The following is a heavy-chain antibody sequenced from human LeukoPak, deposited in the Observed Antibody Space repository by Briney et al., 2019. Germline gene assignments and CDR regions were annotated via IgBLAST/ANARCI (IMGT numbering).Heavy chain of an antibody. V-gene: IGHV3-30-3*01. CDR3: AKDLGYYCGSGSLDY. D-gene: IGHD3-10*01. CDR2: ISYDGSNK. J-gene: IGHJ4*02. CDR1: GFTFSSYA. Sequence: PGGSLRLSCAASGFTFSSYAMHWVRQAPGKGLEWVAVISYDGSNKYYADSVKGRFTISRDNSKNTLYLQMNSLRAEDTAVYYCAKDLGYYCGSGSLDYWGQGTLVTVSS.